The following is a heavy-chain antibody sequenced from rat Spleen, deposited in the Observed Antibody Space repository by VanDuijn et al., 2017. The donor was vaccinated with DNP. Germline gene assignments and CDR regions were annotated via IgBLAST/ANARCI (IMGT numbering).Heavy chain of an antibody. D-gene: IGHD4-3*01. Sequence: QVQLQQSGAELAKPGSSVKISCKASVYSFTNSYMGWIKQTTGQGLEYIGYINTGSGGTNYNEKFKGKATLTVDKSSSTVFMQLSSLTPDDSAVYYCASSWVGVRGIWFAFWGQGTLVTVSS. CDR3: ASSWVGVRGIWFAF. CDR2: INTGSGGT. V-gene: IGHV1-43*01. CDR1: VYSFTNSY. J-gene: IGHJ3*01.